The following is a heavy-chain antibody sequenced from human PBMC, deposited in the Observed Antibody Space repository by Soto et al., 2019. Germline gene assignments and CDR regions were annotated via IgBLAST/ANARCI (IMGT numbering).Heavy chain of an antibody. CDR2: IIPIFGTA. Sequence: CSVQLCCKASGGTFSSYAISWVRQAPGQGIEWMGGIIPIFGTANYAQKFQGRVTITADESTSTAYMELSSLRSEDAAVYYCARGVGVGIAAAGTRRSYYYGMDGWGQGTPATVPS. V-gene: IGHV1-69*13. D-gene: IGHD6-13*01. J-gene: IGHJ6*02. CDR1: GGTFSSYA. CDR3: ARGVGVGIAAAGTRRSYYYGMDG.